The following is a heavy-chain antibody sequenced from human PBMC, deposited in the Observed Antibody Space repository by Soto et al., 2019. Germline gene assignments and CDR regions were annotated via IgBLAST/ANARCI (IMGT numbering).Heavy chain of an antibody. Sequence: QVQLVESGGGVVPPGTSLRLSCAASGFTFSTYGMHWVRQTPGKGLEWVALISYDGTNKYYADSVKGRFTISRDNSKNTLYLQMNSLSAEDTAVYYCAKDLQAYGDYDYYCNSLDVWGQGTTVSVSS. D-gene: IGHD4-17*01. CDR3: AKDLQAYGDYDYYCNSLDV. J-gene: IGHJ6*02. CDR1: GFTFSTYG. V-gene: IGHV3-30*18. CDR2: ISYDGTNK.